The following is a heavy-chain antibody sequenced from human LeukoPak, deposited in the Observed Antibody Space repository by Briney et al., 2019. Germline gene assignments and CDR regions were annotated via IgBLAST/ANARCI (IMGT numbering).Heavy chain of an antibody. CDR2: ISYDGSNK. CDR1: GFTFSSYA. Sequence: PGGSLRLSCAASGFTFSSYAMHWVRQAPGKGLEWVAVISYDGSNKYYADSVKGRFTISRDNSKNTLYLQMNSLRAEDTAVYYCARDWYDKTPFDYWGQGTLVTVSS. CDR3: ARDWYDKTPFDY. J-gene: IGHJ4*02. V-gene: IGHV3-30-3*01. D-gene: IGHD3-22*01.